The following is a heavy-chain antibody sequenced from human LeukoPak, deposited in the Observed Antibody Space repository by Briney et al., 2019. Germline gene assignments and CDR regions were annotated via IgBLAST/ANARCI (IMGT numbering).Heavy chain of an antibody. CDR3: AREPLTPNWFDP. D-gene: IGHD3-9*01. Sequence: ASVKVSCKASGGTFSSYAISWVRQAPGQGLEWMGGIIPIFGTANYAQKFQGRVTITADESTSTAYMELSSLRSEDTAVYYCAREPLTPNWFDPWGQGTLVTVSS. CDR1: GGTFSSYA. J-gene: IGHJ5*02. CDR2: IIPIFGTA. V-gene: IGHV1-69*13.